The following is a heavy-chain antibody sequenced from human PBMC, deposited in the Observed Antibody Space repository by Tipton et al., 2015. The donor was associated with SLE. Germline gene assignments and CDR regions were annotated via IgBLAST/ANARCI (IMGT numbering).Heavy chain of an antibody. V-gene: IGHV4-4*07. CDR3: ARAIFWDGYFGAFDI. J-gene: IGHJ3*02. CDR2: IYNGGS. D-gene: IGHD3-22*01. Sequence: TLSLTCTVSGDSLSSSHWTWIRQPAGKGLEWIGRIYNGGSNYNPSLKSRVSMSLDTSKNQMSLKLNSVTAADTAVYYCARAIFWDGYFGAFDIWGQGTVVTVSS. CDR1: GDSLSSSH.